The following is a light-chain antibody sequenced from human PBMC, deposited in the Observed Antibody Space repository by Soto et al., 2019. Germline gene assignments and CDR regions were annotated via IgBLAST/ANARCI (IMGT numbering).Light chain of an antibody. CDR1: QSISSY. J-gene: IGKJ1*01. Sequence: DIQMTQSPSSLSASVGDRVTITCRASQSISSYLNWYRQKPGKAPKLLIYGASSLQSGVPSRFTGSGSGTDFTLTIGSLQPEDFATYYCQQSFSTLSWTFGQGTKVEIK. CDR2: GAS. CDR3: QQSFSTLSWT. V-gene: IGKV1-39*01.